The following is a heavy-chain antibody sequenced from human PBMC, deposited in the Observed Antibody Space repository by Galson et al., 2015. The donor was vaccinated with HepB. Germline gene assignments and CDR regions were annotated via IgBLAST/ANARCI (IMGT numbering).Heavy chain of an antibody. D-gene: IGHD6-19*01. CDR1: GGSISSYY. CDR3: ARDRLVAVAGDYYYYGMDV. V-gene: IGHV4-59*01. Sequence: ETLSLTCTVSGGSISSYYWSWIRQPPGKGLEWIGYIYYSGSTNYNPSLKSRVTISVDTSKNQFSLKLSSVTAADTAVYYCARDRLVAVAGDYYYYGMDVWGQGTTVTVSS. CDR2: IYYSGST. J-gene: IGHJ6*02.